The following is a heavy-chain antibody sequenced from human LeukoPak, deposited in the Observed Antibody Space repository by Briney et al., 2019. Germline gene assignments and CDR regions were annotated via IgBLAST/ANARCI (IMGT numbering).Heavy chain of an antibody. CDR2: IYFSGSA. CDR1: IDSFTLYY. V-gene: IGHV4-59*01. Sequence: SETLSLTCTVSIDSFTLYYWSWIRQPPGKGLEWIGSIYFSGSANYNPSLKSRVTMSLDTSKKQSSLNLSSVTAADTAVYYCARKAFGSGSFDYWGQGSLVTVSS. CDR3: ARKAFGSGSFDY. J-gene: IGHJ4*02. D-gene: IGHD6-19*01.